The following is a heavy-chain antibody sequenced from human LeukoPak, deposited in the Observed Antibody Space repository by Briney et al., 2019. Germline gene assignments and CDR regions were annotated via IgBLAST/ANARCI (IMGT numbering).Heavy chain of an antibody. CDR3: ARDDWSRGPLDN. CDR2: IKQDGSER. Sequence: PGRSLRLSCAASGFTFSGCWMTWVRQAPGKGLEWVANIKQDGSERYYVDSVKGRFTISRDNAKNSLFLQMNSLRAEDTAVYYCARDDWSRGPLDNWGQGTLLTVSS. J-gene: IGHJ1*01. V-gene: IGHV3-7*04. CDR1: GFTFSGCW. D-gene: IGHD3-9*01.